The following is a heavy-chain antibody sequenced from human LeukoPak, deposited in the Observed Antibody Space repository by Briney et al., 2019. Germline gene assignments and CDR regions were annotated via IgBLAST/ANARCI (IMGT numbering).Heavy chain of an antibody. D-gene: IGHD3-22*01. CDR2: ISAYNGNT. CDR1: GYTFTSYG. CDR3: AREYYYDSSGYNIDY. V-gene: IGHV1-18*01. Sequence: GASVKVSCKASGYTFTSYGISWVRQAPGQGLEWMGWISAYNGNTNYAQKLQGRVTMTTDTSTSTAYMELRSLRSDDTAVYYRAREYYYDSSGYNIDYWGQGTLVTVSS. J-gene: IGHJ4*02.